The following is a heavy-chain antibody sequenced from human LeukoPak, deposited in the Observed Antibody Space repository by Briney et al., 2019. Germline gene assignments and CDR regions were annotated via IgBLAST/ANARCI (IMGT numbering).Heavy chain of an antibody. CDR1: GFTFSSYA. CDR3: ARGGSGWSNYFDY. CDR2: ISGSGDNT. J-gene: IGHJ4*02. D-gene: IGHD6-19*01. V-gene: IGHV3-23*01. Sequence: TGGSLRLSCAASGFTFSSYAMSWVRQVPGKGLEWVSVISGSGDNTYYADSVKGRFTISRDNSKNTLYLQMNSLRAEDTAVYYCARGGSGWSNYFDYWGQGTLVTVSS.